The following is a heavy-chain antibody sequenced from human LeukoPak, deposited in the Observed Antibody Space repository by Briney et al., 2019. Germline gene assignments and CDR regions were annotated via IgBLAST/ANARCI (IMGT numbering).Heavy chain of an antibody. CDR1: GGSISSGDYY. CDR2: IYYSGST. CDR3: ARIFRRGYSYGYWFDP. Sequence: SQTLSLTCTVSGGSISSGDYYWNWIRQPPGKGLEWIGYIYYSGSTNYNPSLKSRVTISVDASKNQFSLKLSSVTAADTAVYYCARIFRRGYSYGYWFDPWGQGTLVTVSS. V-gene: IGHV4-61*08. D-gene: IGHD5-18*01. J-gene: IGHJ5*02.